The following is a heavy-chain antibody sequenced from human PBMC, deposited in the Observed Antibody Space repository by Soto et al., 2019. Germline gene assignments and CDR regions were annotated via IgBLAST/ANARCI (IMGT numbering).Heavy chain of an antibody. J-gene: IGHJ3*02. V-gene: IGHV1-46*01. CDR3: ARETTVAFDI. CDR2: INPSGGST. Sequence: ASVKVSCKSSGYTFSISDMHGVRKAPGQGLEWMGIINPSGGSTSYAQKFQGRVTMTRDTSTSTVYMELSSLRSEDTAVYYCARETTVAFDIWGQGTMVT. CDR1: GYTFSISD. D-gene: IGHD4-4*01.